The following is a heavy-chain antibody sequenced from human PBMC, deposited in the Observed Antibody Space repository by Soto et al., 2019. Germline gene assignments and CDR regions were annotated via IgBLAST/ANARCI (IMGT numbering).Heavy chain of an antibody. CDR1: VFTFSSSW. D-gene: IGHD5-12*01. CDR3: ARMARIVATSPLYYCGMDV. J-gene: IGHJ6*02. Sequence: GGSLRLSCAASVFTFSSSWMHWVRQAPVKALVWVSRINSDGSSTSYADSVKGRFTISRDNAKNTLYLQMNSLRAEDTAVYYCARMARIVATSPLYYCGMDVWGQGTTVTVSS. CDR2: INSDGSST. V-gene: IGHV3-74*01.